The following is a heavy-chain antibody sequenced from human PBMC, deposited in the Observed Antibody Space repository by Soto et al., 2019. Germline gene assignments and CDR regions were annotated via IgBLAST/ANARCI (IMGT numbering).Heavy chain of an antibody. V-gene: IGHV3-74*01. CDR3: ARGGLEPFDY. J-gene: IGHJ4*02. Sequence: PVGSLRLSCAASGFNLGSYWMHWVRQAPGKGLVWVSRINDYGTTINYAESVEGRFTISRGDAKSEVYLQMNNLRAEDTAVYYCARGGLEPFDYWGQGALVTVSS. CDR1: GFNLGSYW. D-gene: IGHD1-1*01. CDR2: INDYGTTI.